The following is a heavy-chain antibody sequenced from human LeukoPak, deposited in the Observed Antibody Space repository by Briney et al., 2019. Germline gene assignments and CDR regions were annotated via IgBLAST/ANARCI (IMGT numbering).Heavy chain of an antibody. CDR2: ISSSSVYT. V-gene: IGHV3-21*04. J-gene: IGHJ3*02. CDR1: GFTFSSNH. Sequence: GGSLRLSCKASGFTFSSNHMNWVRQAPGKGLEWVSSISSSSVYTHYADSVKGRITISRDNGKNSLYLQMNSLTAEDTALYYCARDALRDDAFDIWGQGTMVTVSS. CDR3: ARDALRDDAFDI.